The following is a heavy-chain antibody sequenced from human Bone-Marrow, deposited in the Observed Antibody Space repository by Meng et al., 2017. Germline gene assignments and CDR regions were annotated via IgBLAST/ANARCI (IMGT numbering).Heavy chain of an antibody. CDR3: ARGSSGWFPFDY. V-gene: IGHV1-2*02. Sequence: ASVKVSCKASGGTFSSYAISWVRQAPGQGLEWRGWINPNSGGTNYAQKFQGRVTMTRDTSISTAYMELSRLRSDDTAVYYCARGSSGWFPFDYWGQGTLVTVSS. J-gene: IGHJ4*02. CDR2: INPNSGGT. D-gene: IGHD6-19*01. CDR1: GGTFSSYA.